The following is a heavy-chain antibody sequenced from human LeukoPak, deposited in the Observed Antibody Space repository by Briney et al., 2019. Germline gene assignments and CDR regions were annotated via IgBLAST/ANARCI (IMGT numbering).Heavy chain of an antibody. Sequence: PSETLSLTCTVSGGSISSYYWSWIRQPPGKGLEWIGEINHSGSTNYNPSLKSRVTISVDTSKNQFSLKLSSVTAADTAVYYCAREGPYDFWSGYRAYNWFDPWGQGTLVTVSS. CDR1: GGSISSYY. J-gene: IGHJ5*02. V-gene: IGHV4-34*01. CDR3: AREGPYDFWSGYRAYNWFDP. D-gene: IGHD3-3*01. CDR2: INHSGST.